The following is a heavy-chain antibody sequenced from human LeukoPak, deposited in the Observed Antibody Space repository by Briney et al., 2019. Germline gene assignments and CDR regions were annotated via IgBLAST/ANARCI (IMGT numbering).Heavy chain of an antibody. J-gene: IGHJ4*02. V-gene: IGHV1-2*02. Sequence: SVKVSCKASGYTFTGYYMHWVRQAPGQGLEWMGWINPNSGGTNYAQKFQGRVTMTRDTSISTAYMELSSLRSDDTAVYYCARDNEGGYDYDLTFDCWGQGALVTVSS. CDR2: INPNSGGT. CDR1: GYTFTGYY. CDR3: ARDNEGGYDYDLTFDC. D-gene: IGHD5-18*01.